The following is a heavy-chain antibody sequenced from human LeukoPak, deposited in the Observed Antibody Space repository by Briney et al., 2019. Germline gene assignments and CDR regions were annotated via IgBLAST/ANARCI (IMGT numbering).Heavy chain of an antibody. CDR3: AMGRGGQQLGDY. D-gene: IGHD1-1*01. CDR1: EYSFPNYC. J-gene: IGHJ4*02. V-gene: IGHV5-51*01. Sequence: GEALKISCNHSEYSFPNYCIGCVRQMPGKGLEWMGIIFPDDSDTIYSPYFQGQVTISADRSISTAYLQWRSLKASETAMFNCAMGRGGQQLGDYWGKGTLVTVSS. CDR2: IFPDDSDT.